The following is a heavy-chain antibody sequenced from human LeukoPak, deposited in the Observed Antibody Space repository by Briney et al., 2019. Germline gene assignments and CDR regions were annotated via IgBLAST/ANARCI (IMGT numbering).Heavy chain of an antibody. CDR1: GFSVSNNY. CDR2: ISEDGRT. Sequence: GGSLRLSCAASGFSVSNNYMSWVRRAPGRGLQWVSVISEDGRTFYADSVKGRFTISRDNSKNTLYLQMNSLRAEDTAVYYCARDYGPYYYGSGSYYYWGQGTLVTVSS. CDR3: ARDYGPYYYGSGSYYY. J-gene: IGHJ4*02. V-gene: IGHV3-53*05. D-gene: IGHD3-10*01.